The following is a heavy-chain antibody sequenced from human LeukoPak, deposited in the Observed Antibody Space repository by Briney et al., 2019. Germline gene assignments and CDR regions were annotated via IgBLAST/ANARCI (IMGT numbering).Heavy chain of an antibody. CDR3: ASSPRLTTSWFLFDS. D-gene: IGHD2-2*01. V-gene: IGHV4-59*08. CDR2: VYYSGST. Sequence: SETLSLTCSVSGDSFSNYYWTWIRQPPGKGLEWIGYVYYSGSTNYNPSLKTRLHLSVDTSKNRFSLKLSSVTDADTAVYYCASSPRLTTSWFLFDSWGHGTLVTVSS. CDR1: GDSFSNYY. J-gene: IGHJ5*01.